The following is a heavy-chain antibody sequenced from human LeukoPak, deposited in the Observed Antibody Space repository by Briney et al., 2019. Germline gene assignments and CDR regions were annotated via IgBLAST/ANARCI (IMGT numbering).Heavy chain of an antibody. Sequence: SETLSLTCTVSGGSISTSNYYWGWIRQPPGKGLEWIGNIFYSGSTYYSPSLRSRVTISLDTSRNQFSLKLSSVTAADTAVYYCARGKFPLLMVRGVMHWFDPWGQGTLVTVSS. CDR3: ARGKFPLLMVRGVMHWFDP. J-gene: IGHJ5*02. V-gene: IGHV4-39*07. CDR2: IFYSGST. D-gene: IGHD3-10*01. CDR1: GGSISTSNYY.